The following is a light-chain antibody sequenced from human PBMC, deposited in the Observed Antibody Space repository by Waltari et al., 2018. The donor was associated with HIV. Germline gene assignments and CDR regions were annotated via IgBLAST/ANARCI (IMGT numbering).Light chain of an antibody. J-gene: IGLJ3*02. Sequence: QSALTQPASVSGSPGQSITISCTGGRSDVGYYNYVSWSQQHPGKAPKLIIFDVTNRPSGVSNRFSGSKSGNTASLTISGLQPEDEADYYCCSYTTDITFVFGGGTKLTVL. CDR2: DVT. CDR1: RSDVGYYNY. V-gene: IGLV2-14*03. CDR3: CSYTTDITFV.